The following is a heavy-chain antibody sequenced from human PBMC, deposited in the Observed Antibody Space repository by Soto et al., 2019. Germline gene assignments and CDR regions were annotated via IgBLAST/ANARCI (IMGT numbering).Heavy chain of an antibody. J-gene: IGHJ4*02. CDR1: GLTFSSYA. CDR2: ISYDGSNK. V-gene: IGHV3-30-3*01. CDR3: ARDPDSSSSFDY. D-gene: IGHD6-13*01. Sequence: ESGGGVVQPGRSLRLSCAASGLTFSSYAMHWVRQAPGKGLEWVAVISYDGSNKYYADSVKGRFTISRDNSKNTLYLQMNSLRAEDPAVYYCARDPDSSSSFDYWGQGTLVTVSS.